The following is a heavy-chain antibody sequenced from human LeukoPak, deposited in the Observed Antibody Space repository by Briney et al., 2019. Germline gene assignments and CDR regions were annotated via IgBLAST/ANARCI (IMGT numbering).Heavy chain of an antibody. CDR3: ARAHVDTAMVTSLGY. CDR2: IIPILGIA. D-gene: IGHD5-18*01. CDR1: GGTFSSYA. V-gene: IGHV1-69*04. Sequence: SVKVSCKASGGTFSSYAIIWVRQAPGQGLEWMGRIIPILGIANYAQKFQGRVTITADKSTSTAYMELSSLRSEDTAVYYCARAHVDTAMVTSLGYWGQGTLVTVSS. J-gene: IGHJ4*02.